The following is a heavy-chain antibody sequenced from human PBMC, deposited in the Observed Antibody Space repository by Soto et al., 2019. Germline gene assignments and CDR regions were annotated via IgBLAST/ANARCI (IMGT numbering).Heavy chain of an antibody. CDR3: ADNIVATISSFNY. D-gene: IGHD5-12*01. Sequence: QVQLQQWGAGLLKPSETLSLTCAVYGESFSGYYWSWIRQPPGKGLEWIGEINHSGSTNYNPSLKSRVTMSVDTSKNQFSLKLSSVTAADTAMYYCADNIVATISSFNYWGQGTLVTVSS. J-gene: IGHJ4*02. CDR2: INHSGST. CDR1: GESFSGYY. V-gene: IGHV4-34*02.